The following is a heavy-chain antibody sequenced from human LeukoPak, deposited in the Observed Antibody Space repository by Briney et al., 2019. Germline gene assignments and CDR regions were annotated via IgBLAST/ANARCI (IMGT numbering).Heavy chain of an antibody. CDR2: MNPNSGNT. D-gene: IGHD6-13*01. CDR1: GYTFTSYD. J-gene: IGHJ5*02. CDR3: ARHPKGAAAGTRNWFDP. V-gene: IGHV1-8*01. Sequence: ASVKVSCKASGYTFTSYDINWVRQATGQGLEWKGWMNPNSGNTGYAQKFQGRVTMTRNTSISTAYMELSSLRSEDTAVYYCARHPKGAAAGTRNWFDPWGQGTLVTVSS.